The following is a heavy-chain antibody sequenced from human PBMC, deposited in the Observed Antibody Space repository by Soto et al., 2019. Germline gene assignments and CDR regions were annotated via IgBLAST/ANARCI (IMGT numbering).Heavy chain of an antibody. J-gene: IGHJ4*02. D-gene: IGHD3-22*01. CDR3: ASERKGYDSSGYLGY. V-gene: IGHV1-69*02. CDR1: GGTFSSYT. CDR2: IIPILGIA. Sequence: QVQLVQSGAEVKKPGSSVKVSCKASGGTFSSYTISWVRQAPGQGLEWMGRIIPILGIANYAQKFQGRVTITADKSTSTAYMELSSLRSEDTAVYYGASERKGYDSSGYLGYWGQGTLVTVSS.